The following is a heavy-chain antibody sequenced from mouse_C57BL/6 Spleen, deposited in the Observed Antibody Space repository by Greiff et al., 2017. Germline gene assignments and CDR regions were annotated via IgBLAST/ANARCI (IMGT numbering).Heavy chain of an antibody. CDR1: GFTFSDYY. V-gene: IGHV5-16*01. J-gene: IGHJ4*01. CDR3: AREDYGSSYAMDY. D-gene: IGHD1-1*01. Sequence: EVQRVESEGGLVQPGSSMKLSCTASGFTFSDYYMAWVRQVPEKGLEWVANINYDGSSTYYLASLKSRFIISRDNAKNILYLQMSSLKSEDTATYYCAREDYGSSYAMDYWGQGTSVTVSS. CDR2: INYDGSST.